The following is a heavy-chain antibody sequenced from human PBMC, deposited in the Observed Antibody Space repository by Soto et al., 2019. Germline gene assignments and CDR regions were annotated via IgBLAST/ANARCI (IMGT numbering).Heavy chain of an antibody. D-gene: IGHD5-12*01. Sequence: ASVKVSWKVSGYTLTVLSMHWVRQAPGKGLEWMGGFDPEDGETIYAQKFQGRVTMTEDTSTDTAYMELSSLRSEDTAVYYCATDFGVATIFDYWGQGTLVTVSS. V-gene: IGHV1-24*01. CDR2: FDPEDGET. CDR1: GYTLTVLS. J-gene: IGHJ4*02. CDR3: ATDFGVATIFDY.